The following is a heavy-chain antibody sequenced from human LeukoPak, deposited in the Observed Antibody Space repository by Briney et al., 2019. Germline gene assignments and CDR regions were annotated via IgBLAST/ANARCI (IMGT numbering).Heavy chain of an antibody. CDR3: AQRYDY. Sequence: GGSLRLSCAASGFTFSSYGMHWVRQAPGKGLEWVSTITNSGDSTYYADSVKGRFTISRDNSRNTLYLQMNSLRVEDTAIYYCAQRYDYWGQGSLVTVSS. CDR2: ITNSGDST. J-gene: IGHJ4*02. CDR1: GFTFSSYG. V-gene: IGHV3-23*01.